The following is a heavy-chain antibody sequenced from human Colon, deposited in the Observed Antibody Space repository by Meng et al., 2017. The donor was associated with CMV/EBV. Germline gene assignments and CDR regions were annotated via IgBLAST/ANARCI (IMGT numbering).Heavy chain of an antibody. CDR3: AGMGKSAPSISDY. CDR1: GFTFGGHY. CDR2: SRNKAKSFST. Sequence: SGFTFGGHYMDWVRQAPGEGLEWVARSRNKAKSFSTEYAASVKGRFVISRDDSKNSLYLQMNSLKTEDTAVYYCAGMGKSAPSISDYWGQGTLVTVSS. V-gene: IGHV3-72*01. D-gene: IGHD2-2*01. J-gene: IGHJ4*02.